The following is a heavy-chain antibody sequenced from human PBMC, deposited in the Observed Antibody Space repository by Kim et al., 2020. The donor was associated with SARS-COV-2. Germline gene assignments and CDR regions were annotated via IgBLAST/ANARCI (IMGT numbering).Heavy chain of an antibody. CDR2: ISSSSTST. CDR3: ARGRPSDY. J-gene: IGHJ4*02. CDR1: GFTFSSYH. Sequence: GGSLRLSCTASGFTFSSYHMTWVRQAPGKGLESISYISSSSTSTYYADSVNGRFTISRDNAKNSLYLQMNSLRAEDTAVYYCARGRPSDYWGQGTLVTVS. V-gene: IGHV3-48*04.